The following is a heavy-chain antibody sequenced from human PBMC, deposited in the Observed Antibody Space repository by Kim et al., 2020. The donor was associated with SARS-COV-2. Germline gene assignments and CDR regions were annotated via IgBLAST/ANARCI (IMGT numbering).Heavy chain of an antibody. Sequence: YAQKLQGRVTMTGDTSISTAYMELSRLRSDDTAVYYCANGVALRYYGLDVWGQGTTVTVSS. CDR3: ANGVALRYYGLDV. J-gene: IGHJ6*02. V-gene: IGHV1-2*02. D-gene: IGHD3-3*01.